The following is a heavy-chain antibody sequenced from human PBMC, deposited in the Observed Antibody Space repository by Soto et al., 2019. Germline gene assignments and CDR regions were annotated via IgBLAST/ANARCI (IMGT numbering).Heavy chain of an antibody. CDR2: ISGSGGST. V-gene: IGHV3-23*01. CDR3: AKERLSLWFGEFLSGFDY. CDR1: GFTFISYA. J-gene: IGHJ4*02. D-gene: IGHD3-10*01. Sequence: EVQLLESGGGLVQPGGSLRLSCAASGFTFISYAMSWVRQAPGKGLEWVSAISGSGGSTYYADSVKGRFTISRDNSKNTLYLQMNSLRAEDTAVYYCAKERLSLWFGEFLSGFDYWGQGTLVTVSS.